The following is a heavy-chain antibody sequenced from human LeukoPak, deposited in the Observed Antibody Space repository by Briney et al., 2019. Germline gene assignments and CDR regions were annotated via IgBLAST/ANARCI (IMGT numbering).Heavy chain of an antibody. CDR2: INAGNGDT. Sequence: ASVKVSCKASGYTLTSYAMHWVRQAPGQRLEWMGWINAGNGDTKYSQKFQGRVTITRDTSASTAYMELSSLRSEDTAVYYCARAGVHCSSTSCYLLGVDYWGQGTLVTVSS. CDR1: GYTLTSYA. V-gene: IGHV1-3*01. CDR3: ARAGVHCSSTSCYLLGVDY. J-gene: IGHJ4*02. D-gene: IGHD2-2*01.